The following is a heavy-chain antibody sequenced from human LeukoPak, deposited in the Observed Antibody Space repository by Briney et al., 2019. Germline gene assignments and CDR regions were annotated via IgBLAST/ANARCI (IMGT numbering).Heavy chain of an antibody. CDR2: VNRDGSGT. J-gene: IGHJ6*02. Sequence: GGSLRLSCAASGFTFSSYWMTWVRQVPGRGPEWVANVNRDGSGTYYLDSVKGRFTIPKDNAKNSLYLQMNSLRAEDTALYHCARNNGMDVWGQGTTVIVSS. V-gene: IGHV3-7*03. CDR3: ARNNGMDV. CDR1: GFTFSSYW.